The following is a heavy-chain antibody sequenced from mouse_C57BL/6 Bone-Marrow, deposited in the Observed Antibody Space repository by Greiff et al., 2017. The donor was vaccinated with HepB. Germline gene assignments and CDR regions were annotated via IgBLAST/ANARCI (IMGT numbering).Heavy chain of an antibody. V-gene: IGHV14-4*01. CDR2: IDPENGDT. CDR3: TTYYYGSSPDY. Sequence: EVQLQQSGAELVRPGASVKLSCTASGFNIKDDYMHWVKQRPEQGLEWIGWIDPENGDTEYASKVQGKATITADTSSNTAYLQLSSLTSEDTAVYYCTTYYYGSSPDYWGQGTTLTVSS. CDR1: GFNIKDDY. D-gene: IGHD1-1*01. J-gene: IGHJ2*01.